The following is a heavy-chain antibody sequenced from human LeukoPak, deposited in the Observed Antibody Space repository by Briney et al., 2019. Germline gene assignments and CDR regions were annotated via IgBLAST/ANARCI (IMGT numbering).Heavy chain of an antibody. Sequence: PSETLSLTCTVSAGSISSYYWTWIRQPPGKGLEWIGYIYYSGSTNYNPSLKSRVAISLDTSKNQFSLKLSSVTAADTAVYYCARLYCSGGSCYLYAFDIWGQGTMVTVSS. CDR1: AGSISSYY. J-gene: IGHJ3*02. CDR2: IYYSGST. CDR3: ARLYCSGGSCYLYAFDI. D-gene: IGHD2-15*01. V-gene: IGHV4-59*01.